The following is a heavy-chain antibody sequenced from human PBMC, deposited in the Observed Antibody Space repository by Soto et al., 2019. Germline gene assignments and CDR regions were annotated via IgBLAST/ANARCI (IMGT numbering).Heavy chain of an antibody. D-gene: IGHD2-15*01. Sequence: SETLSLTCTVSGGSISSGGYYWSWIRQHPGKGLEWIGYIYYSGSTYYNPSLKSRVTISVDTSKNQFALKLSSVTGADTAVYYCARDDCSGGSCHFDYWGQGTLVNVSS. CDR3: ARDDCSGGSCHFDY. CDR2: IYYSGST. CDR1: GGSISSGGYY. J-gene: IGHJ4*02. V-gene: IGHV4-31*03.